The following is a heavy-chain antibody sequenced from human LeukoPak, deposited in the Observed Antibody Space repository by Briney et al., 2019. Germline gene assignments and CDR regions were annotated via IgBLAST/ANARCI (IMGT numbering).Heavy chain of an antibody. CDR2: ISSSSSYI. CDR1: GFTFSSYS. Sequence: PGGSLRLSCAASGFTFSSYSMNWVRQAPGKGLEWVSSISSSSSYIYYADSVKGRFTISRDNAKNSLYLQMNSLRAEDTAVYYCARAQRGYSYGHDYWGQGTLVTVSS. CDR3: ARAQRGYSYGHDY. V-gene: IGHV3-21*01. J-gene: IGHJ4*02. D-gene: IGHD5-18*01.